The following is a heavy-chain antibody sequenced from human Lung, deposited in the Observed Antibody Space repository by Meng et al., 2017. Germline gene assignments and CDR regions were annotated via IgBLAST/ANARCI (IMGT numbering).Heavy chain of an antibody. CDR3: ARRVRMATIMNWYFDL. D-gene: IGHD5-24*01. CDR2: INSDGSST. V-gene: IGHV3-74*01. Sequence: GESLKISCAASGFTFSSYWMHWVRQAPGKGLVWVSRINSDGSSTSYADSVKGRFTISRDNAKNTLYLQMNSLRAEDTAVYYCARRVRMATIMNWYFDLWGRGNLV. CDR1: GFTFSSYW. J-gene: IGHJ2*01.